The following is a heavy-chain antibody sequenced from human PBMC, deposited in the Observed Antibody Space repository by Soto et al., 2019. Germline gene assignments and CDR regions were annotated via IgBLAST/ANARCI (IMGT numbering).Heavy chain of an antibody. CDR1: GDTFNNYP. CDR3: GRVRDHCTACVCYNDAFDL. Sequence: QEQLLQSGAELKKPGSSVRSSCKASGDTFNNYPISWVRQAPGQGLEWMAGIIPIFGTKNYAQTFQGRVTITADEPTYAAKMELRSLRSEDPAVYYCGRVRDHCTACVCYNDAFDLWGQGTMVTVSS. CDR2: IIPIFGTK. J-gene: IGHJ3*01. V-gene: IGHV1-69*01. D-gene: IGHD2-8*02.